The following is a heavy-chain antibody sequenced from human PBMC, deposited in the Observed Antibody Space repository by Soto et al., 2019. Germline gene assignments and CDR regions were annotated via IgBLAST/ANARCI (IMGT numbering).Heavy chain of an antibody. CDR3: ARDGYSGSYLGVFDI. CDR2: INSDGSST. J-gene: IGHJ3*02. V-gene: IGHV3-74*01. Sequence: PGGSLRLSCAASGFTFSSYWMHWVRQAPGKGLVWVSRINSDGSSTSYAVSVKGRFTISRDNAKNTLYLQMNSLRAEDTAVYYCARDGYSGSYLGVFDIWGQGTMVTV. CDR1: GFTFSSYW. D-gene: IGHD1-26*01.